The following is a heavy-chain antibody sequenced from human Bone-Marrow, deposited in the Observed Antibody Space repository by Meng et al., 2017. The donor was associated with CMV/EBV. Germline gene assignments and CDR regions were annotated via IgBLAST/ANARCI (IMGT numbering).Heavy chain of an antibody. J-gene: IGHJ5*02. V-gene: IGHV4-39*07. Sequence: SETLSLTCTVSGGSISSSSYYWGWIRQPPGKGLEWIGSIYYSGSTYYNPSLKSRVTISVDTSKNQFSLKLSSVTAADTAVYYCARDPSRPELSPNWFDPWGQGTLVTVSS. D-gene: IGHD1-14*01. CDR1: GGSISSSSYY. CDR2: IYYSGST. CDR3: ARDPSRPELSPNWFDP.